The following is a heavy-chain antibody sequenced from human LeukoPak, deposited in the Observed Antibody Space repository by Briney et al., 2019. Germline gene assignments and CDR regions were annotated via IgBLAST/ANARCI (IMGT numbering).Heavy chain of an antibody. J-gene: IGHJ6*03. CDR2: ISGSGGST. CDR1: GFTFSSYA. D-gene: IGHD3-10*01. V-gene: IGHV3-23*01. Sequence: GGSLRLSCAASGFTFSSYAMSWVRQAPGKGLEWVSAISGSGGSTYYADSVKGRFTISRDNSKNTLYPQMNSLRAEDTAVYYCAKGLITYYYGSGKSYYYYMDVWGKGTTVAVSS. CDR3: AKGLITYYYGSGKSYYYYMDV.